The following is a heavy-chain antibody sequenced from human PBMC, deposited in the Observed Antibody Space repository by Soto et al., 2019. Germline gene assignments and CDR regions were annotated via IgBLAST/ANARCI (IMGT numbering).Heavy chain of an antibody. V-gene: IGHV3-53*01. D-gene: IGHD6-19*01. CDR2: IYSGGST. CDR1: GFIVSSYY. CDR3: AKSGGNGWFADAFDV. Sequence: GGSLRLSCAGSGFIVSSYYMSRVRQAPGKGLEWISVIYSGGSTYYADSVKGRSTISRDNSENTLYLQLNSLRAEDTAVYYCAKSGGNGWFADAFDVWGQGTMVTVSS. J-gene: IGHJ3*01.